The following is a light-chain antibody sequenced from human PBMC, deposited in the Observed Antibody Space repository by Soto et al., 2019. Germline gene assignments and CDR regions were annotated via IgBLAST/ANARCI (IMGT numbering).Light chain of an antibody. CDR2: DAS. CDR1: QSANSY. Sequence: EIVLTQSPATLSLSPGERATLSCRASQSANSYLAWYQQKPGQAPRPLIYDASNRATGIPARFSGSGSGTDFTLTISSLEPEDFAVYYCQQRTNWPPFTFGPGTKVDIK. V-gene: IGKV3-11*01. CDR3: QQRTNWPPFT. J-gene: IGKJ3*01.